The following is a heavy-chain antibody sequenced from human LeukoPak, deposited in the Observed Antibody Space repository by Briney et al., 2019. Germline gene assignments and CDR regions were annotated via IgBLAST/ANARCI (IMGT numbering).Heavy chain of an antibody. CDR3: ARSWYYDSSGYPSGTFDI. V-gene: IGHV3-21*01. CDR1: GFTFSSYS. J-gene: IGHJ3*02. Sequence: PGGSLRLSCAASGFTFSSYSMNWVRQAPGKGLEWVSFISSSGSFIYYADSVKGRFTISRDNAKSSLHLEMNSLRAEDTAVYYCARSWYYDSSGYPSGTFDIWGQGTMVTVSS. CDR2: ISSSGSFI. D-gene: IGHD3-22*01.